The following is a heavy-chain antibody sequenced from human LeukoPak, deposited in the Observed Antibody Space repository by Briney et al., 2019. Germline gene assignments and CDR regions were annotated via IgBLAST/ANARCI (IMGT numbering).Heavy chain of an antibody. Sequence: GGSLRLSCAASGSTFSSYAMSWVRQAPGKGLEWVSAISGSGGSTYYADCVKGRFTISRDNSKNTLYLQMNSLRAEDTAVYYCARVSVRGVLPPYFDYWGQGTLVTVSS. D-gene: IGHD3-10*01. J-gene: IGHJ4*02. CDR2: ISGSGGST. CDR3: ARVSVRGVLPPYFDY. CDR1: GSTFSSYA. V-gene: IGHV3-23*01.